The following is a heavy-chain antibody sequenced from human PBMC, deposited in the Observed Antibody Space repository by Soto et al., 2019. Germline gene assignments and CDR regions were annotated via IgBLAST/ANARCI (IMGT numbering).Heavy chain of an antibody. CDR3: AKVKEGATDY. V-gene: IGHV3-23*01. CDR1: EFTFSSYA. Sequence: EVQLLESGGGLVQPGGSLRLSCAASEFTFSSYAMSWVRQAPGKGLEWVSIISGSGERTYYADSVKGRFTISRDNSKNTLYLQMNSLRAADTAVYYCAKVKEGATDYWGQGTLVTVSS. J-gene: IGHJ4*02. D-gene: IGHD1-26*01. CDR2: ISGSGERT.